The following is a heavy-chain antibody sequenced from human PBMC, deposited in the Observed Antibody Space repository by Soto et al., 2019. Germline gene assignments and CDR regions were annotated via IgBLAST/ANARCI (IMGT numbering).Heavy chain of an antibody. CDR2: INSDGSST. D-gene: IGHD3-10*01. CDR3: ARDRWGGGRDMDV. V-gene: IGHV3-74*01. J-gene: IGHJ6*02. Sequence: EVQLVESGGGLVQPGGSLRLSCAASGFTFSTYCIHWVRQAPGKGLVWVSRINSDGSSTNYADSVKGRFTISRDNAKNTLSLQMNSLRCEDTAVYYCARDRWGGGRDMDVWGRGTTVTFSS. CDR1: GFTFSTYC.